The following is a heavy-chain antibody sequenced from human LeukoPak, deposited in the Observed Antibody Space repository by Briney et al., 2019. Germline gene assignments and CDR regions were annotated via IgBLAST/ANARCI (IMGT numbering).Heavy chain of an antibody. J-gene: IGHJ6*02. CDR2: ISSSSSTI. V-gene: IGHV3-48*01. CDR1: GFTFSSCS. D-gene: IGHD3-3*01. CDR3: ARDGHGDTYYDFWSGYYYGMDV. Sequence: PGGSLRLSCAASGFTFSSCSMNWVRQAPGKGLEWVSYISSSSSTIYYADSVKGRFTISRDNAKNSLYLQMNSLRAEDTAVYYCARDGHGDTYYDFWSGYYYGMDVWGQGTTVTVSS.